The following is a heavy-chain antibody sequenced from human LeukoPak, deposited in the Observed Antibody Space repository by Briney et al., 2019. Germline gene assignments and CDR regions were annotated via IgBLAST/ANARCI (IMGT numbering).Heavy chain of an antibody. J-gene: IGHJ4*02. Sequence: SETLSLTCAVYGGSFSGYYWSWIRQPPGKGLEWIGEINHSGSTNYNPSLKSRVTISVDTSKNQFSLKLSSVTAADMAVYYCARVVRSSWTLFDYWGQGTLVTVSS. CDR3: ARVVRSSWTLFDY. V-gene: IGHV4-34*01. D-gene: IGHD6-13*01. CDR1: GGSFSGYY. CDR2: INHSGST.